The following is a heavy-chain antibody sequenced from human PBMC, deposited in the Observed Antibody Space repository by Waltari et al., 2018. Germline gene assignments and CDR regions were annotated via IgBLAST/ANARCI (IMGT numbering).Heavy chain of an antibody. V-gene: IGHV4-34*01. CDR1: GFTFGSYA. CDR3: ARGTGGVTTP. D-gene: IGHD7-27*01. Sequence: VQLLESGGDLVQPGESLRLSCAASGFTFGSYAMSWVRTPPGKGLEWIGEINHSGSTNYNPSLKSRVTRSVDTSKNQFSLNLSSVTAEDTAVYYCARGTGGVTTPWGQGTLVTVSS. J-gene: IGHJ5*02. CDR2: INHSGST.